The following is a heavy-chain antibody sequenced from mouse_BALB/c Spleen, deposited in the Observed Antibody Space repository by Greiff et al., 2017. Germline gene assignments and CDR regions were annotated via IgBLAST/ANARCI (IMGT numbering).Heavy chain of an antibody. V-gene: IGHV2-6-7*01. J-gene: IGHJ4*01. D-gene: IGHD2-14*01. CDR2: IWGDGST. Sequence: QVHVKQSGPGLVAPSQSLSITCTVSGFSLTGYGVNWVRQPPGKGLEWLGMIWGDGSTDYNSALKSRLSISKDNSKSQVFLKMNSLQTDDTARYYCARDRGTGAMDYWGQGTSVTVSS. CDR1: GFSLTGYG. CDR3: ARDRGTGAMDY.